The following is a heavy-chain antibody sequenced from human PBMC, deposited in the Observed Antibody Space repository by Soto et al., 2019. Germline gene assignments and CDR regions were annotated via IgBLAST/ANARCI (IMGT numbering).Heavy chain of an antibody. Sequence: PGGSLRLSCAASGFTFSSSAMSWVRQAPEKGLEWVSSISGTGGSTHYADSVKGRFTISRDNSKNTAYLQMNSLRAEDTAVYYCANQKESFYDSSGSVWDQGTLVTVSS. D-gene: IGHD3-22*01. CDR2: ISGTGGST. V-gene: IGHV3-23*01. CDR1: GFTFSSSA. CDR3: ANQKESFYDSSGSV. J-gene: IGHJ4*02.